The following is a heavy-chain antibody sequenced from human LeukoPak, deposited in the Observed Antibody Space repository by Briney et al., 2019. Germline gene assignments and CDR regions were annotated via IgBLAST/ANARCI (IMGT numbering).Heavy chain of an antibody. CDR3: ARVDCGGDCYSHY. CDR1: GGSFSGYY. D-gene: IGHD2-21*02. V-gene: IGHV4-34*01. Sequence: SETLSLTCAVCGGSFSGYYWSWIRQPPGEGLEWIGEINHSGSTNYNPSLKSRVTISVDTSKNQFSLKLSSVTAADTAVYYCARVDCGGDCYSHYWGQGTLVTVSS. CDR2: INHSGST. J-gene: IGHJ4*02.